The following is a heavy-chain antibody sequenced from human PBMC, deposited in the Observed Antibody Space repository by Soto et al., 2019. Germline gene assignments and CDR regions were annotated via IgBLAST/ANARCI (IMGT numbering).Heavy chain of an antibody. CDR2: IYSVGST. CDR3: VKNVWYYGFDF. V-gene: IGHV3-66*01. D-gene: IGHD6-13*01. Sequence: GGSLRLSCAASGFTVSGNYMSWVRQSPEKGLEWVSIIYSVGSTYYADSVKGRFTISRDNSKNTLYLQMNSLRVEDTAVYYCVKNVWYYGFDFWGQGTMVTVSS. J-gene: IGHJ3*01. CDR1: GFTVSGNY.